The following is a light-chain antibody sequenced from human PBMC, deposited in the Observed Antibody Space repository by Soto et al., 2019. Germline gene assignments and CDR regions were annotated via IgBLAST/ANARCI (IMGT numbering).Light chain of an antibody. CDR3: QQYNNWPWT. CDR2: GAS. Sequence: EVVITQSPPTLSVSPGGRATLSCRASQSISDTLAWYQQKPGQAPRLLIYGASARAPGFPARFSGSGSGTDFTLTISSLQSEDFAVYYCQQYNNWPWTFGQGTKVDIK. V-gene: IGKV3-15*01. CDR1: QSISDT. J-gene: IGKJ1*01.